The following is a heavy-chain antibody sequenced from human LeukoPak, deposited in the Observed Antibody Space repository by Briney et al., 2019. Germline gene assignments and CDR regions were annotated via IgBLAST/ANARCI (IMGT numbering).Heavy chain of an antibody. V-gene: IGHV4-34*01. Sequence: SETLSLTCAVYGGSFSGYYWSWIRQPPGKGLEWIGEINHSGSTNYNPSLKSRVTISVDTSKNQFSLKLSSMTAADTAVYYCARAGGGIVVVPAAISRRYFDYWGQGTLVTVSS. J-gene: IGHJ4*02. CDR2: INHSGST. CDR1: GGSFSGYY. D-gene: IGHD2-2*01. CDR3: ARAGGGIVVVPAAISRRYFDY.